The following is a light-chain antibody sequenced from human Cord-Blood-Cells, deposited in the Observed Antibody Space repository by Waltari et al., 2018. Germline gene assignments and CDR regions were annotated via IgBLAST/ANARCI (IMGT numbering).Light chain of an antibody. V-gene: IGLV2-11*01. J-gene: IGLJ3*02. CDR2: DVS. CDR1: SRDVGGDNY. Sequence: QSVLTQPRSVSGSPGQSVSIPCTGTSRDVGGDNYVSWYQQHPGKAPKLMIDDVSKRPSGVPDRFSGSKSGNTVSLTISGLQAEDEADYYCCSYAGSYTWVFGGGTKLTVL. CDR3: CSYAGSYTWV.